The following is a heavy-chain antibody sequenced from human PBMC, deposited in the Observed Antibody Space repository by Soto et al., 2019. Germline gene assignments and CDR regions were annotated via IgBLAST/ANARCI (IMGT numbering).Heavy chain of an antibody. CDR3: ARVPITIFGVAMPPLFDY. CDR1: GFTFSSYW. Sequence: GGSLRLSXAASGFTFSSYWMSWVRQAPGKGLEWVANIKQDGSEKYYVDSVKGRFTISRDNAKNSLYLQMNSLRAEDTAVYYCARVPITIFGVAMPPLFDYWGQGTLVTVSS. CDR2: IKQDGSEK. D-gene: IGHD3-3*01. V-gene: IGHV3-7*03. J-gene: IGHJ4*02.